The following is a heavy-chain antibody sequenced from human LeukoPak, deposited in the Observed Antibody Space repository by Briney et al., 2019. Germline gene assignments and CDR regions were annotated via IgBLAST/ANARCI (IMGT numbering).Heavy chain of an antibody. D-gene: IGHD3-22*01. Sequence: GGSLRLSCAASGFTFSSYGMHWVRQAPGKGLEWVAFIRYDGSNKYYADSVKGRFTISRDNSKNTLYLQMNSLRAGDTAVYYCAKWSPDYYDSSGSTWGQGTLVTVSS. V-gene: IGHV3-30*02. CDR3: AKWSPDYYDSSGST. J-gene: IGHJ5*02. CDR2: IRYDGSNK. CDR1: GFTFSSYG.